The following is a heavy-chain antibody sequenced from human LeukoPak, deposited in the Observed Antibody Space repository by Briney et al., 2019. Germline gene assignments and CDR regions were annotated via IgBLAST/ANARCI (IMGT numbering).Heavy chain of an antibody. CDR3: ARGGPRDYYDNSGYFA. Sequence: GGSLRLSCAASGFTFDDYGMSWVRQAPGKGLEWVSGINWNGGSTGYADSVKGRFTISRDNAKNSLYLQMNSLRAEDTALYYCARGGPRDYYDNSGYFAWGQGTLVTVSS. D-gene: IGHD3-22*01. V-gene: IGHV3-20*04. CDR1: GFTFDDYG. J-gene: IGHJ5*02. CDR2: INWNGGST.